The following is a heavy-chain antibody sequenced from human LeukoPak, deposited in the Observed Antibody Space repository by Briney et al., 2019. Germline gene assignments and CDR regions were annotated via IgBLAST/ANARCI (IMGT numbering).Heavy chain of an antibody. CDR2: IYNGDYT. Sequence: GGSLRLSCAASGFTVSTNYMGWVRQAPGKGLDWVSVIYNGDYTYYADSVKGRFTISKHNSKNTVFLQMNSLRAEDTAVYYCARVGSYSNYGFGDYWGQGTLVTVSS. V-gene: IGHV3-53*04. D-gene: IGHD4-11*01. CDR1: GFTVSTNY. J-gene: IGHJ4*02. CDR3: ARVGSYSNYGFGDY.